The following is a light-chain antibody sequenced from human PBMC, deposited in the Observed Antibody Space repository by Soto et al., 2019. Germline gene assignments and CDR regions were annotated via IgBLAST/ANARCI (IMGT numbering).Light chain of an antibody. CDR1: NIGSKI. Sequence: SYELTQSLSVSVAQGQTARITCGGNNIGSKILHWYQQRSGQAPVVVIYRDKYRPSGIPERFSGSNSGNTATLTITRAQAGDEADYYCQVWDTNTGIFGGGTQLTVL. CDR2: RDK. J-gene: IGLJ2*01. V-gene: IGLV3-9*01. CDR3: QVWDTNTGI.